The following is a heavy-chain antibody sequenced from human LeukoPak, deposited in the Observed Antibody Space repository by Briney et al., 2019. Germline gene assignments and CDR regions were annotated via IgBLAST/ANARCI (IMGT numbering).Heavy chain of an antibody. CDR1: GDSIRNYY. D-gene: IGHD6-25*01. V-gene: IGHV4-4*07. CDR2: INTSGNS. CDR3: AREGGGPRWLDP. J-gene: IGHJ5*02. Sequence: SETLSLTCTVSGDSIRNYYWSWIRQPAGKGLEWIGRINTSGNSNYNPSLGSRVTMSVDTSKNQFSLNLSPVTAADTAVYYCAREGGGPRWLDPWGQGPLVTVSS.